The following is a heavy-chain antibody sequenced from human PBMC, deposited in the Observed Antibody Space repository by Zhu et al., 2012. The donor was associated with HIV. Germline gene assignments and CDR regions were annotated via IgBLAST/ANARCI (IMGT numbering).Heavy chain of an antibody. J-gene: IGHJ4*02. V-gene: IGHV4-34*01. Sequence: QVQLQQWGAGLLKPSETLSLTCAVYGGSFSGFYWSWIRQPPGKGLEWIGEISQSGDSNYVPSLKSRVTLSVDTSKNQFSLKLNSVTAADTAVYYCARGRVSVLRRRGLILLSYWGQGTLVTVSS. CDR2: ISQSGDS. CDR3: ARGRVSVLRRRGLILLSY. D-gene: IGHD3-10*01. CDR1: GGSFSGFY.